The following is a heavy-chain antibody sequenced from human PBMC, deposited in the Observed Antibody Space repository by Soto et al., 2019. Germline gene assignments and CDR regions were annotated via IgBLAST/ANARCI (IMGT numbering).Heavy chain of an antibody. V-gene: IGHV4-34*01. J-gene: IGHJ6*02. Sequence: SETLSLTCAVYGGSFSGYYWSWIRQPPGKGLEWIGEINHSGSTNYNPSLKSRVTISVDTSKNQFSLKLSSVTAADTAVYYCARDRWLLPYYYYYGMDVWGQGTTVTVSS. D-gene: IGHD3-22*01. CDR3: ARDRWLLPYYYYYGMDV. CDR2: INHSGST. CDR1: GGSFSGYY.